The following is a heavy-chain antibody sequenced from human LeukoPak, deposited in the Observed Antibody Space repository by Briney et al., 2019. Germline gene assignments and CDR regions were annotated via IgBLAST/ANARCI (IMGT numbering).Heavy chain of an antibody. J-gene: IGHJ4*02. CDR2: INHSGST. D-gene: IGHD4-17*01. V-gene: IGHV4-34*01. CDR3: ARGSRTVTTRLRAFDY. Sequence: SETLSLTCAVYGGSFSGYYWSWIRQPPGKGLEWIGEINHSGSTNYNPSLESRVTISVDTSKNQFSLKLSSVTAADTAVYYCARGSRTVTTRLRAFDYWGQGTLVTVSS. CDR1: GGSFSGYY.